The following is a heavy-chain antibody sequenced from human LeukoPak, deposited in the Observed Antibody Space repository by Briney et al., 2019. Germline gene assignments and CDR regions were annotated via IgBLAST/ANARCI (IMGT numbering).Heavy chain of an antibody. CDR3: ARQDIGGGWFDP. V-gene: IGHV4-59*08. CDR2: IYYSGST. J-gene: IGHJ5*02. Sequence: SETLSLTCAVSGGSLSSYYWSSIRQPPGKGLEWIGYIYYSGSTNYNPSLKSRVTISVDTSKNQFSLKLSSVTAADTAVYYCARQDIGGGWFDPWGQGTLVTVSS. D-gene: IGHD3-10*01. CDR1: GGSLSSYY.